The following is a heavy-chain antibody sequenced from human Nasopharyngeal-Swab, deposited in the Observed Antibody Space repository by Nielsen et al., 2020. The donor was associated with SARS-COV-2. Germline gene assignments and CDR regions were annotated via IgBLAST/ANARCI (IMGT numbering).Heavy chain of an antibody. V-gene: IGHV3-74*01. Sequence: GVVMTLACAASGFTFSSYWMHWVRQAPGKGLVWVSRINSDGSSTSYADSVKGRFTISRDNAKNTLYLQMNSLRAEDTAVYYCARPGAGKLDYWGQGTLVTVSS. D-gene: IGHD6-19*01. CDR2: INSDGSST. CDR3: ARPGAGKLDY. J-gene: IGHJ4*02. CDR1: GFTFSSYW.